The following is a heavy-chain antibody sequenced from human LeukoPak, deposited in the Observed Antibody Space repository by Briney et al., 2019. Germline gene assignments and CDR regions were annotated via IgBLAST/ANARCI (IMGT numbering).Heavy chain of an antibody. J-gene: IGHJ4*02. D-gene: IGHD2-15*01. V-gene: IGHV4-34*01. CDR3: ARDCSGGSCYDY. CDR2: INHSGST. CDR1: GGSFSVYY. Sequence: PSETLSLTCAVYGGSFSVYYWSWIRQPPGKGLEWIGEINHSGSTNYNPSLKSRVTISVDTSKNQFSLKLSSVTAADTAVYYCARDCSGGSCYDYWGQGTLVTVSS.